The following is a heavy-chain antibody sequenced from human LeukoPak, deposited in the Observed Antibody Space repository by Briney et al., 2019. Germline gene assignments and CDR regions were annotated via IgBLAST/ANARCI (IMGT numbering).Heavy chain of an antibody. J-gene: IGHJ6*02. CDR3: AKDRGDGYNWDYYYGMVV. D-gene: IGHD5-24*01. CDR1: GFGFTFSSYA. Sequence: TGESLTLTCAASGFGFTFSSYAMSWVRQAPGKGLEWVSDISASGGSTFYADSVKGRFTISRDNSKNTLYLQMNSLRAEDTAVYYCAKDRGDGYNWDYYYGMVVWGQGTTVTVSS. V-gene: IGHV3-23*01. CDR2: ISASGGST.